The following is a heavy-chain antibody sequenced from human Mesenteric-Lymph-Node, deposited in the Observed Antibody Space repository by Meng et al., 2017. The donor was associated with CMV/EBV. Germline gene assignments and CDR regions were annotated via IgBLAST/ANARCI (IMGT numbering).Heavy chain of an antibody. J-gene: IGHJ5*02. Sequence: GGSLRLSCAASDFTVSSDYMSWVRQAPGKGLEWVSSISSSSSYIYYADSVKGRFTISRDNAKNSLYLQMNSLRAEDTAVYYCASSSEGAGFDPWGQGTLVTVSS. D-gene: IGHD6-6*01. V-gene: IGHV3-21*01. CDR2: ISSSSSYI. CDR1: DFTVSSDY. CDR3: ASSSEGAGFDP.